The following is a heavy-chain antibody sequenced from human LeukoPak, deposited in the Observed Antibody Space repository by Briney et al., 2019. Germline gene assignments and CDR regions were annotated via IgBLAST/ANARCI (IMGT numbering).Heavy chain of an antibody. J-gene: IGHJ4*02. D-gene: IGHD3-9*01. Sequence: GGSLRLSCAASRFPFSSSSMNWVRQAPGKGLEWVSYISSSGSTIYYADSVKGRFTIPRDNAKNSLYLQMNSLRAEDTAVYYCAGNRILTGYYLLDYWGQGTLVTVSS. V-gene: IGHV3-48*04. CDR2: ISSSGSTI. CDR1: RFPFSSSS. CDR3: AGNRILTGYYLLDY.